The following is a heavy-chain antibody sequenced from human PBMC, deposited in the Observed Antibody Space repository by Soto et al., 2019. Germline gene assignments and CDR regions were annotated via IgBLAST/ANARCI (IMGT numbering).Heavy chain of an antibody. CDR1: GGSISSYY. Sequence: SETLSLTCTVSGGSISSYYWSWIRQPPGKGLEWGGYIYYSGSTNYNPSLKSRVTISVDTSKNQFSLKLSSVTAAATAVYYCARDKGATAYCFDYWGQGTLVTVSS. J-gene: IGHJ4*02. V-gene: IGHV4-59*01. CDR3: ARDKGATAYCFDY. D-gene: IGHD1-26*01. CDR2: IYYSGST.